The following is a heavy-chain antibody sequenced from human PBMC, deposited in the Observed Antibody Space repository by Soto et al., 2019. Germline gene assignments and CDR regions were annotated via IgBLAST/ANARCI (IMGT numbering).Heavy chain of an antibody. CDR3: ARPPGYSSSWYYYGMAV. CDR1: GYTFTSYD. Sequence: ASVKVSCKASGYTFTSYDINWVRQATGQGLEWMGWMNPNSGNTGYAQKFQGRVTMTRNTSISTAYMELSSLRSEDTAVYYCARPPGYSSSWYYYGMAVWGQGTTVTVSS. V-gene: IGHV1-8*01. J-gene: IGHJ6*02. D-gene: IGHD6-13*01. CDR2: MNPNSGNT.